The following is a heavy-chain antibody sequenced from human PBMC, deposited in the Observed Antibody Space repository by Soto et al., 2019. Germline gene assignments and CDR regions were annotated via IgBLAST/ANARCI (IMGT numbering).Heavy chain of an antibody. D-gene: IGHD5-18*01. CDR1: GFTFSSYA. J-gene: IGHJ6*02. CDR3: ATDVGYSYGIGYGMDV. Sequence: GGSLRLSCAASGFTFSSYAMHWVRQAPGKGLEWVAVISYDGSNKYYADSVKGRFTISRDNSKNTLYLQMNSLRAEDTAVYYCATDVGYSYGIGYGMDVWGQGTTVTVSS. V-gene: IGHV3-30-3*01. CDR2: ISYDGSNK.